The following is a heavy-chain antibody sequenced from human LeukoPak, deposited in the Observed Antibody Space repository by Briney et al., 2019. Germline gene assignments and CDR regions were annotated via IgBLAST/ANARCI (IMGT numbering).Heavy chain of an antibody. CDR1: GNYW. J-gene: IGHJ4*02. Sequence: GGSLRLSCAASGNYWMHWVRQAPGKGLVWVSHINSDGSWTSYADSVKGRFTISKDNAKNTVYLQMDNLRAEDTAVYYCVSFYETYWGRGTLVTVSS. CDR3: VSFYETY. D-gene: IGHD2/OR15-2a*01. CDR2: INSDGSWT. V-gene: IGHV3-74*01.